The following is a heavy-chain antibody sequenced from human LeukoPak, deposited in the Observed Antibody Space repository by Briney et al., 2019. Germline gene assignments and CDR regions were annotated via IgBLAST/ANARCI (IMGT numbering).Heavy chain of an antibody. CDR2: ISSSGSTI. CDR1: GFTFSSYE. CDR3: ARQFDQYYYDSSGYYYFDY. D-gene: IGHD3-22*01. Sequence: GGSLRLSCAASGFTFSSYEMNWVRQAPGKGLEWVSYISSSGSTIYYADSVKGRLTISRDNAKNSLYLQMNSLRAEDTAVYYCARQFDQYYYDSSGYYYFDYWGQGTLVTVSS. V-gene: IGHV3-48*03. J-gene: IGHJ4*02.